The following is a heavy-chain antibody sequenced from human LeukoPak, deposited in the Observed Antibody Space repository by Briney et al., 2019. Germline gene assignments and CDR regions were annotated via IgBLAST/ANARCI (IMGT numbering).Heavy chain of an antibody. J-gene: IGHJ6*04. CDR3: ARDARYCSSTSCSKKGYYYGMDV. CDR1: GGTFCSYA. V-gene: IGHV1-69*13. D-gene: IGHD2-2*01. CDR2: IIPIFGTA. Sequence: ASVKVSCEASGGTFCSYAISWVRQAPGQGLEWMGGIIPIFGTANYAQKFQGRVTITADESTSTAYMELSSLRSEDTAVYYCARDARYCSSTSCSKKGYYYGMDVWGKGTTVTVSS.